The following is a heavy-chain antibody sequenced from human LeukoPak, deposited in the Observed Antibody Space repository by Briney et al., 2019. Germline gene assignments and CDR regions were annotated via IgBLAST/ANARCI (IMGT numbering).Heavy chain of an antibody. CDR3: ARHRSDSSSSPIDY. CDR2: VYPTDSDT. D-gene: IGHD6-6*01. V-gene: IGHV5-51*01. Sequence: GESLQISCQGSGYSFTNYWIGWVRQMPGKGLEWMAIVYPTDSDTRYCPSFQGQVTVSADKSISTVYLQWSSLKASDTAMYYCARHRSDSSSSPIDYWGQGTLVTVSS. J-gene: IGHJ4*02. CDR1: GYSFTNYW.